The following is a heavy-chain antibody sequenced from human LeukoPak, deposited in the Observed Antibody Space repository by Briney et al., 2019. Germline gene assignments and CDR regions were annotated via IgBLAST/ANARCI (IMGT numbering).Heavy chain of an antibody. D-gene: IGHD2-15*01. CDR3: ARDLGIVVVVAATPGVDY. CDR1: GGTFSSSA. J-gene: IGHJ4*02. CDR2: INPSGGST. V-gene: IGHV1-46*01. Sequence: ASVKVSCKTSGGTFSSSAITWVRQAPGQGLEWMGIINPSGGSTSYAQKFQGRVTMTRDTSTSTVYMELSSLRSEDTAVYYCARDLGIVVVVAATPGVDYWGQGTLVTVSS.